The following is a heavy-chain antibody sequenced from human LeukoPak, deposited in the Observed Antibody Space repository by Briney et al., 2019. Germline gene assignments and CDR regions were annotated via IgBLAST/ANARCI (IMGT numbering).Heavy chain of an antibody. CDR3: ARTHLGYCSGGSCYSDWYFDL. CDR2: IYPGDSDT. D-gene: IGHD2-15*01. J-gene: IGHJ2*01. CDR1: GSSFTSYW. V-gene: IGHV5-51*01. Sequence: GASLQISCQGSGSSFTSYWIGWVRQLPGKGLEWMGIIYPGDSDTRYSPSFQGQVTISADKSISTAYLQWSSLKASDTAMYYCARTHLGYCSGGSCYSDWYFDLWGRGTLVTVSS.